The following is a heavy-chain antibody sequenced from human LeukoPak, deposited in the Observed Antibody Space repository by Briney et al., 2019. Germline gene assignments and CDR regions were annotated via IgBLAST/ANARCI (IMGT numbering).Heavy chain of an antibody. CDR2: ISYDGSNK. CDR3: AKAPWYSSSPMGGAFDI. D-gene: IGHD6-13*01. Sequence: PGGSLRLSCAASGFTFSSYGMHWVRQAPGKGLEWVAVISYDGSNKYYADSVKGRFTISRDNSKNTLYLQMNSLRAEDTAVYYCAKAPWYSSSPMGGAFDIWGQGTMVTVSS. V-gene: IGHV3-30*18. J-gene: IGHJ3*02. CDR1: GFTFSSYG.